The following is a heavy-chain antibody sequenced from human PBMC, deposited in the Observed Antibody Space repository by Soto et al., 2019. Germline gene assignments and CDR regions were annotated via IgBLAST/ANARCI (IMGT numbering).Heavy chain of an antibody. D-gene: IGHD6-25*01. CDR1: GFTFSSHG. V-gene: IGHV3-33*01. Sequence: GGSLRLSCAASGFTFSSHGMRWVRQAPGKGLEWVAIIWYDGSNEYYADSVKGRFTISRDNSKNTLYLQMSSLRVDDTAVYYCARDYTSTGYGLVYWGQGALVTVSS. CDR3: ARDYTSTGYGLVY. J-gene: IGHJ4*02. CDR2: IWYDGSNE.